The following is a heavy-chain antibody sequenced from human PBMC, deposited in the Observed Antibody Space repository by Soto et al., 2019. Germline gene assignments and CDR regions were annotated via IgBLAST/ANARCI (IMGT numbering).Heavy chain of an antibody. CDR2: ISYDGSNK. CDR1: GFTFSSYA. CDR3: ARGTGTTSYFDY. D-gene: IGHD1-7*01. V-gene: IGHV3-30-3*01. Sequence: GGSLRLSCAASGFTFSSYAMHWVRQAPGKGLEWVAVISYDGSNKYYADSVKGRFTISRDNSKNTLYLQMNSLRAEDTAVYYCARGTGTTSYFDYWGQGTLVTVSS. J-gene: IGHJ4*02.